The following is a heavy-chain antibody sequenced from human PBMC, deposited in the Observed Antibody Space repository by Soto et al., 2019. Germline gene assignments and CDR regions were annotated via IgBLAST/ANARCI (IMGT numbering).Heavy chain of an antibody. CDR1: GGSISSYY. CDR2: IYYIGST. J-gene: IGHJ3*02. CDR3: ARDLGLGYDYGDYGSGAFDI. V-gene: IGHV4-59*01. D-gene: IGHD4-17*01. Sequence: SETLSLTCTVSGGSISSYYWSWIRQPPGKGLEWIGYIYYIGSTNYNPSLKSRVTISVATSKNQFSLKLSPVTAADTAVYYCARDLGLGYDYGDYGSGAFDIWGQGTMVTVSS.